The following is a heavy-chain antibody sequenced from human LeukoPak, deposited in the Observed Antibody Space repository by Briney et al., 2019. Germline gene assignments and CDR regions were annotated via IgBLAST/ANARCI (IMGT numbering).Heavy chain of an antibody. CDR2: ISSSSSSYI. D-gene: IGHD5-18*01. J-gene: IGHJ4*02. CDR1: GFTFSSYS. V-gene: IGHV3-21*01. Sequence: GGSLRLSCAASGFTFSSYSMNWVRQAPGKGLEWVSSISSSSSSYIYYADSVKGRFTISRDNAKNSLYLQMNSLRAEDTAVYCCAVGSSGYSYGYEDYWGQGTLVTVSS. CDR3: AVGSSGYSYGYEDY.